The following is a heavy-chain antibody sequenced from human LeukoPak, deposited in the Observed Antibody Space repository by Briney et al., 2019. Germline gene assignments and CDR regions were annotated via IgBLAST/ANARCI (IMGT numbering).Heavy chain of an antibody. Sequence: SSETLSLTCSVSGGSISPYYWSWIRQPPGKGLEYLGYIYYSGSTNYSPSLKSRVTISVDTSKNQFTLKLSSVTAADTAVYYCARLFSGSSNWFDPWGQGTLVTVSS. CDR3: ARLFSGSSNWFDP. V-gene: IGHV4-59*08. CDR1: GGSISPYY. CDR2: IYYSGST. D-gene: IGHD3-10*01. J-gene: IGHJ5*02.